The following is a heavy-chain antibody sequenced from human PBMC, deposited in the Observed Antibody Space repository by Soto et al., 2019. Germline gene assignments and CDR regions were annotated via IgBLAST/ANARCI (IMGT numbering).Heavy chain of an antibody. Sequence: QVQLQESGPGLVKPSGTLSLTCAVSGGSISSSSWWSWVRQPPGKGLEWIGEIYHSGSTNYNPSLKSRVTLSVDKSKNQFSLKLSSVTAAATAVYYCATGPYLDFNASSGTRSYYFDYWGQGTLVTVSS. CDR2: IYHSGST. V-gene: IGHV4-4*02. CDR3: ATGPYLDFNASSGTRSYYFDY. CDR1: GGSISSSSW. D-gene: IGHD3-22*01. J-gene: IGHJ4*02.